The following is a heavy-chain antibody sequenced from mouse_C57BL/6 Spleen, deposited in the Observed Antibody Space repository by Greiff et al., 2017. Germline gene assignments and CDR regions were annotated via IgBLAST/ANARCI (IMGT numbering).Heavy chain of an antibody. J-gene: IGHJ2*01. CDR3: ARRDSAGYGELD. CDR2: IAPSDSNT. V-gene: IGHV1-50*01. Sequence: QVQLPQPGAELVNPGASVKLSCKASGYTFTSYSMQWVKQRPGQGLEWIGEIAPSDSNTNYKQKVKGKATWTVDTSSSTAYMQLSSLTSEDSAGYYCARRDSAGYGELDWGQGTTLTVSS. D-gene: IGHD3-2*02. CDR1: GYTFTSYS.